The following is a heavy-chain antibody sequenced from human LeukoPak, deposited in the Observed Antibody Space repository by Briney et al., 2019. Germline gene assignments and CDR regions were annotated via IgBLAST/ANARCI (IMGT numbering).Heavy chain of an antibody. J-gene: IGHJ6*03. CDR2: INHSGST. CDR3: ARGLRGSLYYYYYYMDV. CDR1: GVSFSGYY. Sequence: KSSETLSLTCAVYGVSFSGYYWSWIRQPPGKGLEWMGGINHSGSTNYNPSLKSRVTISVDTSKNQFSLKLSSVTAADTAVYYCARGLRGSLYYYYYYMDVWGKGTTVTVSS. V-gene: IGHV4-34*01. D-gene: IGHD3-10*01.